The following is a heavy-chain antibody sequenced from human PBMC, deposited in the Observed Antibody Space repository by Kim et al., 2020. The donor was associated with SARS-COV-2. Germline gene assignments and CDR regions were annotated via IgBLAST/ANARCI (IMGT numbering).Heavy chain of an antibody. Sequence: GGSLRLSCAASGFIFTNYGMEWVRQAPGKGLEWVAVIWHDGSNKFYADAVKGRFTICRDNSKNTVSLQMNSLTAEDTSLYSCARDRNIGSSYFDYWGQGTLVTVSS. CDR3: ARDRNIGSSYFDY. CDR2: IWHDGSNK. D-gene: IGHD1-1*01. V-gene: IGHV3-33*01. J-gene: IGHJ4*02. CDR1: GFIFTNYG.